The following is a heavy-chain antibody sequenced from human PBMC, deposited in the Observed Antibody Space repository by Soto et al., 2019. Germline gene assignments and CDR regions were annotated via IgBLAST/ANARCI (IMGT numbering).Heavy chain of an antibody. Sequence: SETLSLTCAVYGGSFSGYYWSWIRQPPGKGLEWIGEINHSGSTNYNPSLKSRVTISVDTSKNQFSLKLSSVTAADTAVYYCARGRDTAMVIGRSYYFDYWGQGTLVTVSS. CDR2: INHSGST. D-gene: IGHD5-18*01. V-gene: IGHV4-34*01. J-gene: IGHJ4*02. CDR3: ARGRDTAMVIGRSYYFDY. CDR1: GGSFSGYY.